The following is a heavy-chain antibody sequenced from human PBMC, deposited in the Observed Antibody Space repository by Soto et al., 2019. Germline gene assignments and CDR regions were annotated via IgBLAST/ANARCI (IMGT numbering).Heavy chain of an antibody. CDR2: IYYTGKT. J-gene: IGHJ5*02. D-gene: IGHD2-2*01. V-gene: IGHV4-30-4*01. CDR3: GRDLTSNANCIDP. Sequence: PSETLSLTCSVCGDYIHVGGYYWTWIRQRPGKGLEWMGYIYYTGKTYYNPSLESRLTMSVDRSKNQFSLRLTSVTAADTAVYFCGRDLTSNANCIDPWGQGTLVTVSS. CDR1: GDYIHVGGYY.